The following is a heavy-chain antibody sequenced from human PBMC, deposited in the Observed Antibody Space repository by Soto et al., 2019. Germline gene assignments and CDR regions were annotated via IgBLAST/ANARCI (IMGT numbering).Heavy chain of an antibody. CDR1: GITFSGYA. V-gene: IGHV1-69*13. CDR2: IIPIFGTA. Sequence: GXSVQVYCRHSGITFSGYAIRLVRQAPGQGLEWMGGIIPIFGTANYSQKFQGRVTITADESTSKAYMELSSLRSEDTAVYYCASNILGSGGDFDYWGQGTLVTVSS. J-gene: IGHJ4*02. CDR3: ASNILGSGGDFDY. D-gene: IGHD3-10*02.